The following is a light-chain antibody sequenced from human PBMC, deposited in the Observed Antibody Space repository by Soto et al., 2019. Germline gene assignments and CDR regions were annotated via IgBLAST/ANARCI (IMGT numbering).Light chain of an antibody. J-gene: IGKJ1*01. Sequence: EIVMTQSPATLSASLGETATLSCRASQSVSSNLAWYRQNPGQAPRLLIYGASSRATGIPDRFSGSGSGTDFTLTISRLEPEDFAVYYCQQYGSSPPTFGQGTKVDI. V-gene: IGKV3-20*01. CDR2: GAS. CDR3: QQYGSSPPT. CDR1: QSVSSN.